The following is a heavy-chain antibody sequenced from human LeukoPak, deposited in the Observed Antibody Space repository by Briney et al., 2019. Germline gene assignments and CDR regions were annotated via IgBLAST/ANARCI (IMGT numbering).Heavy chain of an antibody. J-gene: IGHJ6*02. Sequence: GGSLRLSCAASGFTFSSYGMHWVRQAPGKGLEWVAVISYDGSNKFYADSVKGRFTISRDNSKNTLYLQMSSLRAEDTAVYYCASITGTRGKDVWGQGTTVTVSS. CDR2: ISYDGSNK. CDR3: ASITGTRGKDV. CDR1: GFTFSSYG. D-gene: IGHD1-7*01. V-gene: IGHV3-30*03.